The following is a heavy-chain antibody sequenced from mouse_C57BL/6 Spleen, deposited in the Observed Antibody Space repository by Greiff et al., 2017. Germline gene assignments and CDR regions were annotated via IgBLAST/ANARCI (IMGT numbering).Heavy chain of an antibody. J-gene: IGHJ1*03. D-gene: IGHD2-3*01. CDR3: ARDGYYLGWYFDV. CDR1: GYSITSGYY. Sequence: EVKLEESGPGLVKPSQSLSLTCSVTGYSITSGYYWNWIRQFPGNKLAWRGYISYDGSNNYNQSLKNRISITRDTSKNQFFLKLNSVTTEDTATYYCARDGYYLGWYFDVWGTGTSVTVSS. V-gene: IGHV3-6*01. CDR2: ISYDGSN.